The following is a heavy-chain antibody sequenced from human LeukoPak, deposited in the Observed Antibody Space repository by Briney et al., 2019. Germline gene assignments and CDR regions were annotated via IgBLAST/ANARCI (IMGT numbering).Heavy chain of an antibody. CDR3: GREVIPNFDS. CDR1: GGSISSSSYY. J-gene: IGHJ4*02. D-gene: IGHD2/OR15-2a*01. CDR2: IYYSGST. V-gene: IGHV4-39*07. Sequence: SQTLSLTCTVSGGSISSSSYYWGWIRQPPGKGLEWIGSIYYSGSTYYNPSLKSRVTISVDTSKNQFSLKLSSVTAADTAVYYWGREVIPNFDSWGQGALVTVSS.